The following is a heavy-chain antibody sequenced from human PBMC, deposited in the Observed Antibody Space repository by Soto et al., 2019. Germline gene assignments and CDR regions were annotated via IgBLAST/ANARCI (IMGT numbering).Heavy chain of an antibody. Sequence: SVKVSCKASGGTFSSYAISWVRQAPGQGLEWMGGIIPIFGTANYAQKFQGRVTITADESTSTAYMELSSLRSEDTAVYYCARGYDFWSGYSVDWGQGTLVTVSS. CDR2: IIPIFGTA. V-gene: IGHV1-69*13. J-gene: IGHJ4*02. D-gene: IGHD3-3*01. CDR1: GGTFSSYA. CDR3: ARGYDFWSGYSVD.